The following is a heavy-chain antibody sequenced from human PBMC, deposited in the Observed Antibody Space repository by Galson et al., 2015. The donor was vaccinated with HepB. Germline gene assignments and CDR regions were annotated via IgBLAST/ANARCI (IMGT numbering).Heavy chain of an antibody. J-gene: IGHJ4*02. D-gene: IGHD3-22*01. CDR1: GLTKYT. CDR2: ISSDGRNK. CDR3: AKTLTYYYDSSGYYYVPLDY. Sequence: SLRLSCAASGLTKYTTTWVRQPPAPGLEWESVISSDGRNKYYTDSVKGRFTISRDNSKNTLHLQMNSLRAEDTAVYYCAKTLTYYYDSSGYYYVPLDYWGQGTLVTVPS. V-gene: IGHV3-30*04.